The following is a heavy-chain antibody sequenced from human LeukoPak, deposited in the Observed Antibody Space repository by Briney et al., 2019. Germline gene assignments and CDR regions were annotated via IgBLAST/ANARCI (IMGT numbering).Heavy chain of an antibody. CDR2: MSGSGGST. J-gene: IGHJ5*02. CDR1: EFTFSSYA. CDR3: AKEFYEEGVDA. Sequence: GGSLRLSCAASEFTFSSYAMNWVRQAPGKGLEWVSAMSGSGGSTYYADSVKGRFTISRDNSKNTLYLQMNSLRAEDTAVYYCAKEFYEEGVDAWGQGTRVTVSS. D-gene: IGHD3-3*01. V-gene: IGHV3-23*01.